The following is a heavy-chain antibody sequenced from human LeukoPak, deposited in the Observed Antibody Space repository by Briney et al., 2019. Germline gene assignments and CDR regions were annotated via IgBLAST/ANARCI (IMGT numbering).Heavy chain of an antibody. CDR3: ARLRDYYDSSGYYRRDFDY. Sequence: ASVKVSCKASGYTFTGYYMHWVRQAPGQGLEWMGWINPNSGGTNYAQKCQGRATMTRDTSISTAYMELSRLRSDDTAVYYCARLRDYYDSSGYYRRDFDYWGQGTLVTVSS. CDR1: GYTFTGYY. V-gene: IGHV1-2*02. D-gene: IGHD3-22*01. CDR2: INPNSGGT. J-gene: IGHJ4*02.